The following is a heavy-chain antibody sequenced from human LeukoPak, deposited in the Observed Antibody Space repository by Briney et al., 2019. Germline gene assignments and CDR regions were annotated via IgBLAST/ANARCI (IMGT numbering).Heavy chain of an antibody. D-gene: IGHD5-24*01. J-gene: IGHJ4*02. Sequence: GASVKVSCKASGYTFTGYYMHWVRQAPGQGLEWMGWINPNSGGTNYAQKFQGRVTMTRDTSISTAYMELSRLRSDDTAVYYCARDIRDGYNIENRVLYCWGQGTLVTVSS. CDR1: GYTFTGYY. CDR3: ARDIRDGYNIENRVLYC. CDR2: INPNSGGT. V-gene: IGHV1-2*02.